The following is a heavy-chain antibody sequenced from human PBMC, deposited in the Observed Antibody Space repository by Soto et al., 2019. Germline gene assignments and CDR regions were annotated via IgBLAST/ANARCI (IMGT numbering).Heavy chain of an antibody. CDR3: AHPGPLYSEYSWFRP. CDR2: VSWRDDY. CDR1: GFSLTTTGVG. J-gene: IGHJ5*02. Sequence: QITLKESGPTLLKPTQTLTLTCTFSGFSLTTTGVGVAWIRQSPGKALEWLGIVSWRDDYRYNPALKSRLSITKDTPKDPVAPNLTNVEPVDTATYLCAHPGPLYSEYSWFRPLGQGTLVTVSS. V-gene: IGHV2-5*01. D-gene: IGHD2-21*01.